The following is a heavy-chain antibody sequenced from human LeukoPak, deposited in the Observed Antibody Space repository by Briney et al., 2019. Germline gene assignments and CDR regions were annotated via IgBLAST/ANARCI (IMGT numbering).Heavy chain of an antibody. CDR3: AREKYYYDSSGYDY. CDR1: GFTFSNYA. CDR2: ISSSSSTI. V-gene: IGHV3-48*04. D-gene: IGHD3-22*01. Sequence: PGGSLRLSCAASGFTFSNYAMNWVRQAPGKGLEWVSYISSSSSTIYYADSVKGRFTISRDNAKNSLYLQMSSLRAEDTAVYYCAREKYYYDSSGYDYWGQGTLVTVSS. J-gene: IGHJ4*02.